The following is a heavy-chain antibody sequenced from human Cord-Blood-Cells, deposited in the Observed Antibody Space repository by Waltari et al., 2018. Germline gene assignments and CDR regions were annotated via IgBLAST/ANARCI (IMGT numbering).Heavy chain of an antibody. V-gene: IGHV4-4*07. CDR3: AGDTLPAAIVLFPAAILGWFSP. Sequence: QVQLQESGPALVKPSETLSLTCTVSGGSISSSYWSWIRQPAGKGLEWIGRIYTSGSTNYNPSLKSRVTMSVDTSKNQFSLELSSVTAPDPAVYSCAGDTLPAAIVLFPAAILGWFSPWG. D-gene: IGHD2-2*02. J-gene: IGHJ5*02. CDR1: GGSISSSY. CDR2: IYTSGST.